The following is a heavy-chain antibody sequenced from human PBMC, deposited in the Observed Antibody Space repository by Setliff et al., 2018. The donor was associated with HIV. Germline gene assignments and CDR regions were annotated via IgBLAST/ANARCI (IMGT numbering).Heavy chain of an antibody. Sequence: SETLSLTCTVSGGSISTSYWNWIRQPPGKGLECIAYIYISGTTNYNPSLNSRVTISLDTSRNQFSLKLGSVTAADTAMYYCAREHCSGGSCNGFDIWGQGTMVT. V-gene: IGHV4-4*09. CDR1: GGSISTSY. CDR2: IYISGTT. CDR3: AREHCSGGSCNGFDI. D-gene: IGHD2-15*01. J-gene: IGHJ3*02.